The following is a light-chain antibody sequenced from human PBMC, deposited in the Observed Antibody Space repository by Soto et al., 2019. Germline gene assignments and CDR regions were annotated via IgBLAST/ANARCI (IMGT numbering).Light chain of an antibody. CDR1: RDIGSD. V-gene: IGKV1-17*01. Sequence: QMTQSPSSLSASVGDRITITCRASRDIGSDLSWYQQKPGKAPTLLIYAASTLQSGVPSRFSGSGSGTDFTLTISSLQPEDFATYYCQQLNSYPPSITFGQGTRLEIK. CDR3: QQLNSYPPSIT. CDR2: AAS. J-gene: IGKJ5*01.